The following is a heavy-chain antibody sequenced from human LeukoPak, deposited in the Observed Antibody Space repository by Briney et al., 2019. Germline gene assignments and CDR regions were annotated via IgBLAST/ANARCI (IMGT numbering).Heavy chain of an antibody. CDR2: LYYSGST. V-gene: IGHV4-30-4*07. CDR3: ARVRVGGSGSIHDAFDI. J-gene: IGHJ3*02. D-gene: IGHD3-10*01. Sequence: PSQTLSLTCAVSGGSISRGGYSWSWIRQPPGKGLEWIGYLYYSGSTYYNPSLKSRVTISLDTSKNQLSLKLSSVTAADTAVYYCARVRVGGSGSIHDAFDIWGQGTMVTVSS. CDR1: GGSISRGGYS.